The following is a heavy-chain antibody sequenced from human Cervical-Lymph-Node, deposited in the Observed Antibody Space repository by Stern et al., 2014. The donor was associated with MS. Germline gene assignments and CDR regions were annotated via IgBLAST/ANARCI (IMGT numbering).Heavy chain of an antibody. CDR1: GYTFTSYA. V-gene: IGHV1-3*01. CDR2: INAGNGNT. Sequence: QVQLVQSGAEVKKPGASVKVSCKASGYTFTSYAMHWVRQAPGQRLEWMVWINAGNGNTKYSQKFQGRVAITRDTSASTAYMELSSLRSEDTAVYYCARNRVWGGTDYWGQGTLVTVSS. CDR3: ARNRVWGGTDY. D-gene: IGHD3-16*01. J-gene: IGHJ4*02.